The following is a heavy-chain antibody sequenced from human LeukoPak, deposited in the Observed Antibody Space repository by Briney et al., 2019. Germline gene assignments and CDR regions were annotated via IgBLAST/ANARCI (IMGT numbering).Heavy chain of an antibody. CDR3: AKVGEYYGAGASFDY. CDR2: ISASGDTT. CDR1: GFTFSTYG. Sequence: PGGSLRLSCAVSGFTFSTYGMSWVRQTPGKGLEWVSTISASGDTTDYADSVKGRFTISRDNSQNTLYLQMSSLRADDTAVYYCAKVGEYYGAGASFDYWGQGTLVTASS. V-gene: IGHV3-23*01. D-gene: IGHD3-10*01. J-gene: IGHJ4*02.